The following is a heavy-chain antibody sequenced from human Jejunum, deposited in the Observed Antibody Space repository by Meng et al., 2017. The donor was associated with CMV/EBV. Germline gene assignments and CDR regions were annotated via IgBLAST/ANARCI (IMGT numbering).Heavy chain of an antibody. J-gene: IGHJ4*02. Sequence: QLVESGGGLVKPGGSLRLSCAASGFTLDDYYMNWIRQAPGKGLEWVSSVSSVSSYTNYADSVKGRFTISRDNAKNSLYLQMNSLRAEDTAVYYCARAGSYRFDYWGQGTLVTVSS. CDR3: ARAGSYRFDY. CDR2: VSSVSSYT. D-gene: IGHD1-14*01. V-gene: IGHV3-11*06. CDR1: GFTLDDYY.